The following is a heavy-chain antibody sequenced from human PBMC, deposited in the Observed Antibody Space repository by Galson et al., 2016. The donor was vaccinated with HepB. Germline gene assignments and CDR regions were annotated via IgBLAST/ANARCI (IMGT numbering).Heavy chain of an antibody. V-gene: IGHV3-43D*03. D-gene: IGHD6-13*01. Sequence: SLRLSCAASGFTFDDYAMHWVRQAPGKGLEWVSLISWDGGRNYYADSVKGRFTISRDNSKNSLYLQMNSLRAEDTALYYCAKDIQRDSSSWYGGIYGMDVWGQGTTVTVSS. CDR1: GFTFDDYA. CDR3: AKDIQRDSSSWYGGIYGMDV. J-gene: IGHJ6*02. CDR2: ISWDGGRN.